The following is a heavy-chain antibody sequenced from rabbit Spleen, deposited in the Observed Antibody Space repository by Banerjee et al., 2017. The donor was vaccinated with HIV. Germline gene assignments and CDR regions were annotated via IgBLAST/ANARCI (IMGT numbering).Heavy chain of an antibody. V-gene: IGHV1S45*01. CDR2: INTATGKA. D-gene: IGHD8-1*01. CDR3: ARDTGSSFSSYDMDL. CDR1: GFSFSDRDV. J-gene: IGHJ6*01. Sequence: QEHLEESGGGLVKPETSLTLTCKASGFSFSDRDVMCWVRQAPGKGLEWIACINTATGKAVYASWAKGRFTISKTSSTTVTLQMTSLTAADTATYFCARDTGSSFSSYDMDLWGPGTLVTVS.